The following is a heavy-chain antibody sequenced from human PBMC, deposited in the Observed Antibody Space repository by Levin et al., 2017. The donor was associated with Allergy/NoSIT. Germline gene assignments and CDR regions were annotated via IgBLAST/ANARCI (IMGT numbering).Heavy chain of an antibody. CDR1: GGSISSSSYY. Sequence: SETLSLTCTVSGGSISSSSYYWGWIRQPPGKGLEWIGSIYYSGSTYYNPSLKSRVTISVDTSKNQFSLKLSSVTAADTAVYHCARGPYYGSGSYYFDYWGQGTLVTVSS. CDR2: IYYSGST. D-gene: IGHD3-10*01. CDR3: ARGPYYGSGSYYFDY. J-gene: IGHJ4*02. V-gene: IGHV4-39*01.